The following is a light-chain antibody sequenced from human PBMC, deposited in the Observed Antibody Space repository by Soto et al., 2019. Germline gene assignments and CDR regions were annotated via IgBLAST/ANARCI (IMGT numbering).Light chain of an antibody. J-gene: IGKJ1*01. CDR2: AAS. Sequence: DIKMTQSPSSVSASVGDRVTITCRASQSVSNYLQWYQQKSGHAPKLLVYAASSLHSGVPSRFSGSGSGTDFTLTISSLQPEDFATYYCLQTYTSLTWTFGQGTKVDIK. CDR1: QSVSNY. V-gene: IGKV1-39*01. CDR3: LQTYTSLTWT.